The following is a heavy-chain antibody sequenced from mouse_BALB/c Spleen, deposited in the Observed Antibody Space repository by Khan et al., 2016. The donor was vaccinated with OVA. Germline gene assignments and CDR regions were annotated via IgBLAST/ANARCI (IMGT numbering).Heavy chain of an antibody. CDR2: IFPGSVST. D-gene: IGHD2-13*01. Sequence: QVQLQQSGGDLMKPGASVKISCKATGYTFSSYWIEWVKQRPGHGLEWIGQIFPGSVSTTYNEKFKGKATFTADTSSNTAYMQLSSLPSEDSAVDYWARGGDGGFAYWGQGTLVTVSA. J-gene: IGHJ3*01. V-gene: IGHV1-9*01. CDR3: ARGGDGGFAY. CDR1: GYTFSSYW.